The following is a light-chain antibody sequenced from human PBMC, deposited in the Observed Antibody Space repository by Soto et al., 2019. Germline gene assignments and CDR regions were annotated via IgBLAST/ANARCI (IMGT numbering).Light chain of an antibody. V-gene: IGKV1-12*01. J-gene: IGKJ5*01. Sequence: DIQMTQSPSYVSASVGDRVTITCRASQGIKNWLAWYQQKPGKAPNLLIYTGSSLQSGVTSRFIGSGYGTDFTLTINSLQPEDFATCYGQQAASFPITFGQGTRLEIK. CDR1: QGIKNW. CDR3: QQAASFPIT. CDR2: TGS.